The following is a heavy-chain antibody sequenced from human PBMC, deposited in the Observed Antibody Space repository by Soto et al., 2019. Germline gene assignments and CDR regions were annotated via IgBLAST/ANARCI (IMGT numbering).Heavy chain of an antibody. D-gene: IGHD2-2*01. V-gene: IGHV4-59*12. CDR2: IYYTGST. CDR3: ARDMAPYQLLGWFDP. J-gene: IGHJ5*02. Sequence: PSETLSLTCTVSGGSISGYYWSWIRQPPGKGLEWIGYIYYTGSTNYSPSLRSRVTMSVDTSKNQFSLKLSAVTAADTAAYYCARDMAPYQLLGWFDPWGQGTLVTVSS. CDR1: GGSISGYY.